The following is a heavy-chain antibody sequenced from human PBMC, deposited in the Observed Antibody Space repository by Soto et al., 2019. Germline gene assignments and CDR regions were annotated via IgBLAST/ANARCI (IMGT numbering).Heavy chain of an antibody. CDR1: GYTFTSYY. CDR3: ARVATFYYYGMDV. V-gene: IGHV1-46*01. Sequence: ASVKVSCKASGYTFTSYYMHWVRQAPGQGLEWMGIINPSGGSTSYAQKFQGRVTMTRDTSTSTVYMELSSLRSEDTAVYDCARVATFYYYGMDVWGQVTTVTASS. J-gene: IGHJ6*02. D-gene: IGHD1-26*01. CDR2: INPSGGST.